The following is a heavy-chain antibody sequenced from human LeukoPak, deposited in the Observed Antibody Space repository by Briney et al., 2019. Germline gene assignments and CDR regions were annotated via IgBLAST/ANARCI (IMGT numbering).Heavy chain of an antibody. CDR1: GFTFSDYY. D-gene: IGHD4/OR15-4a*01. CDR2: ISSSGSTI. CDR3: ARDHGLTCTDYSYMSV. Sequence: GGSLRLSCAASGFTFSDYYMSWIRQAPGKGLEWVSYISSSGSTIYYADSVKGRFTISRDNAKNSLYLQMNSLRAEDTAVYYCARDHGLTCTDYSYMSVWGKGTTVTVSS. V-gene: IGHV3-11*04. J-gene: IGHJ6*03.